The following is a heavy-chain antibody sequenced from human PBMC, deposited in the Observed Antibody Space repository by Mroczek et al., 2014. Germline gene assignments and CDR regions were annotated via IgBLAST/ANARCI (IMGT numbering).Heavy chain of an antibody. CDR3: AKDQSPNYYYYGMDV. CDR2: ISGSGGST. V-gene: IGHV3-23*01. CDR1: GLTFSSYA. J-gene: IGHJ6*02. Sequence: GGLVQPGGSLRLSCAASGLTFSSYAMSWVRQAPGKGLEWVSAISGSGGSTYYADSVKGRFTISRDNSKNTLYLQMNSLRAEDTAVYYCAKDQSPNYYYYGMDVVGPRDHGHRLL.